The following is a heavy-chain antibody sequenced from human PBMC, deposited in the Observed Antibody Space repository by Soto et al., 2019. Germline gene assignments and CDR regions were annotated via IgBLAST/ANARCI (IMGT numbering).Heavy chain of an antibody. J-gene: IGHJ4*02. D-gene: IGHD3-10*01. CDR2: IKEDGSEK. CDR1: GFTFSSYW. CDR3: ASATGADKEDY. V-gene: IGHV3-7*02. Sequence: EVQLVESGGGLVQPGGSLRLSCAASGFTFSSYWMSWVRQAPGRGLEWVGNIKEDGSEKYYVDSVNGRFTVSRDNAKNALDLQRTGLRAEDPAVYYCASATGADKEDYWGQGTLVTFSS.